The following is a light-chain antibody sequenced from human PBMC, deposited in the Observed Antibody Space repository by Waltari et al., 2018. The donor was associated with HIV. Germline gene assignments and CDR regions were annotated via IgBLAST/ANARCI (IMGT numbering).Light chain of an antibody. V-gene: IGKV1D-8*01. CDR1: QAIDNY. J-gene: IGKJ1*01. CDR2: GAS. Sequence: VIWLTQSPALLSASTGDKVNITGRLSQAIDNYLAWYQQRPGKAPNLLIYGASTLQGGVPSRISGSGSGTDFTLTISCLQPEDFAVYYCQQYYAFPRTFGHGTKVEVK. CDR3: QQYYAFPRT.